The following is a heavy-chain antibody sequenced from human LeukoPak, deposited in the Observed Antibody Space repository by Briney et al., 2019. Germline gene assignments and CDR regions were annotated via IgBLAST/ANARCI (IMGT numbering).Heavy chain of an antibody. Sequence: AGGSLRLSCAASGFTFSNAWMNWVRQAPGKGLEWVGRIKSKTDGGTTDYAAPVKGRFTISRDDSKNTLYLQMNSLKTEDTAVYYCATDNIVLINSRFDYWGQGTLVTVSS. CDR3: ATDNIVLINSRFDY. V-gene: IGHV3-15*01. J-gene: IGHJ4*02. CDR1: GFTFSNAW. CDR2: IKSKTDGGTT. D-gene: IGHD2-8*01.